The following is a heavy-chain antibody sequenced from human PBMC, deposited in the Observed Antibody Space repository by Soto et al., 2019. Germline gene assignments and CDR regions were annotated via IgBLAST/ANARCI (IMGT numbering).Heavy chain of an antibody. V-gene: IGHV4-4*07. D-gene: IGHD1-26*01. CDR3: ARESGENGTYEAH. Sequence: QVQQLESGPGLVKPWDTLSLTCTVSGAYISDFSWSWIRQPAGKGLEWIGRITVNGNTQYNPSFRSRVTMSLDTSRNQFALNLQSATSADTALYYCARESGENGTYEAHWGQGTLVTVSS. J-gene: IGHJ1*01. CDR2: ITVNGNT. CDR1: GAYISDFS.